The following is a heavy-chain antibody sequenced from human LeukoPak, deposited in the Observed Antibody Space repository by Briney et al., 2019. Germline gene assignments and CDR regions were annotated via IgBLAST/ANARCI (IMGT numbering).Heavy chain of an antibody. Sequence: QPAGTLSLSCAASGFTFSSYAMSWVRQAPGKGLEWVLAIGGSGGSTYYADPVKGRFTISRDTSKNTLYLQMSSLRGEGTSMYFCARDPIPGAPDYFDHWGQGTLVTVSS. V-gene: IGHV3-23*01. CDR3: ARDPIPGAPDYFDH. CDR1: GFTFSSYA. D-gene: IGHD1-14*01. J-gene: IGHJ4*02. CDR2: IGGSGGST.